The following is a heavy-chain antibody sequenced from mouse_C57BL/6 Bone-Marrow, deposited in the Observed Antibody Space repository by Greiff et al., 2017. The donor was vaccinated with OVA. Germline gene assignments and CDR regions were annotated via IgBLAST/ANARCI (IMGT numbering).Heavy chain of an antibody. V-gene: IGHV5-16*01. CDR3: ARVSGYEFAY. CDR2: INYDGSST. Sequence: EVKLVESEGGLVQPGSSMKLSCTASGFTFSDYYMAWVRQVPEKGLEWVANINYDGSSTYYLDSLKSRFIISRDNAKNILYLQMSSLKSEDTATYYCARVSGYEFAYWGQGTLVTVSA. CDR1: GFTFSDYY. D-gene: IGHD3-2*02. J-gene: IGHJ3*01.